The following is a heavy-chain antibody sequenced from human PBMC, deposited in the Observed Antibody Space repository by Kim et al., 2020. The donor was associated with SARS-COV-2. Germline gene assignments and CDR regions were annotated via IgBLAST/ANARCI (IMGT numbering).Heavy chain of an antibody. Sequence: GGSLRLSCAASGFTFDDYAMHWVRQAPGKGLEWVSGISWNSGSIGYADSVKGRFTISRDNAKNSLYLQMNSLRAEDTALYYCAKDISSRYDSGSYYYYYGMDVWGQGTTVTVSS. CDR3: AKDISSRYDSGSYYYYYGMDV. V-gene: IGHV3-9*01. CDR1: GFTFDDYA. J-gene: IGHJ6*02. D-gene: IGHD1-26*01. CDR2: ISWNSGSI.